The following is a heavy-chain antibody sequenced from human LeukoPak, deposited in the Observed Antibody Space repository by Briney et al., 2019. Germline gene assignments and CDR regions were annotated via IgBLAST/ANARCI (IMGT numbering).Heavy chain of an antibody. D-gene: IGHD3-22*01. CDR1: GGSISSSSYY. CDR3: AREGAYDSSGYYSYYFDY. CDR2: IYYSGST. J-gene: IGHJ4*02. V-gene: IGHV4-39*07. Sequence: SETLSLTCTVSGGSISSSSYYWGWIRQAPGKGLEGIGSIYYSGSTYSNPYIKSRVTISVDRSKNQFSLKLSSVPAADAAVYYCAREGAYDSSGYYSYYFDYWGQGTLVTVSS.